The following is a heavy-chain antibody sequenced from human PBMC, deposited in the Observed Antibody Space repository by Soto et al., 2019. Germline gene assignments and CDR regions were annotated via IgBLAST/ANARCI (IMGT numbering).Heavy chain of an antibody. CDR1: GYIFTNHY. CDR2: INPSGGST. D-gene: IGHD3-22*01. Sequence: QVQLVQSGAEVKKPGASVKVSCKASGYIFTNHYIHWGRQAPGQGLEWMGIINPSGGSTNYLQKFQGRITMTRDTSTSTVYMELSSLRSEDTAVYFCARADYYDSSGFYYDCWGQGSLVTVSS. CDR3: ARADYYDSSGFYYDC. V-gene: IGHV1-46*01. J-gene: IGHJ4*02.